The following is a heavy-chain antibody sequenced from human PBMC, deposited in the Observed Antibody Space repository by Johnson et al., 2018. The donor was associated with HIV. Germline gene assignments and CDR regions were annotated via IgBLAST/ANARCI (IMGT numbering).Heavy chain of an antibody. CDR3: AKERKLGGLYPAFDI. CDR2: ISGSGGST. J-gene: IGHJ3*02. CDR1: GFTFSSSA. Sequence: VQVVESGGALVQPGGSLRLSCAASGFTFSSSAMHWVHQAPGKGLEWVSVISGSGGSTYYADSGKGRFTISRDNSQTTLYLHMRGRRAEDTAVYYCAKERKLGGLYPAFDIWGQGTMVTVSS. V-gene: IGHV3-23*04. D-gene: IGHD7-27*01.